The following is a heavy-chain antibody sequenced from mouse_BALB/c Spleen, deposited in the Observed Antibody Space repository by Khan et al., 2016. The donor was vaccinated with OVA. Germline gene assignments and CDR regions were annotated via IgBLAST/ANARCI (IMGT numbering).Heavy chain of an antibody. V-gene: IGHV14-3*02. CDR2: IDPPNDDS. CDR1: GFNIKDTY. J-gene: IGHJ3*01. CDR3: ATLYCNPFAF. D-gene: IGHD2-1*01. Sequence: VQLKQSGAELVKPGASVKLSCSASGFNIKDTYIHWMKQRPEQGLEWIGRIDPPNDDSKYGPKFQAKATLTADTSSNTAYLQLSSLTSEDTAVYYCATLYCNPFAFWGQGTLGSGSA.